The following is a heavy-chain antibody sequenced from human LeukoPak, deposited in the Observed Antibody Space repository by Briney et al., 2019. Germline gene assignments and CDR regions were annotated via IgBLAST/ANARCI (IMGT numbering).Heavy chain of an antibody. D-gene: IGHD2-8*02. J-gene: IGHJ6*02. V-gene: IGHV1-69*04. CDR3: ARDMSPPGVLVTSDYGMDV. Sequence: ASVKVSCKASGYTFTGYYMHWVRQAPGQGLEWMGRIIPLVNVANYARRFQDKITITADRFTSTAYMELTSLTSDDTAVYYCARDMSPPGVLVTSDYGMDVWGRGTTVIVSS. CDR2: IIPLVNVA. CDR1: GYTFTGYY.